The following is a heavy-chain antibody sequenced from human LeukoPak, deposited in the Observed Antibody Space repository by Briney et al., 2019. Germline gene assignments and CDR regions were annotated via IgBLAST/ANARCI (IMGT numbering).Heavy chain of an antibody. J-gene: IGHJ4*02. D-gene: IGHD6-13*01. Sequence: PSETLSLTCTVSGGPLSSYYWSWIRQPAGKGLEWIGRIYTSGITNYNPSLKSRVTMSVDTSKNQFSLKLSSVTAADTAVYYCAREWYSSSWYDYFDYWGQGTLVTVSS. CDR3: AREWYSSSWYDYFDY. V-gene: IGHV4-4*07. CDR2: IYTSGIT. CDR1: GGPLSSYY.